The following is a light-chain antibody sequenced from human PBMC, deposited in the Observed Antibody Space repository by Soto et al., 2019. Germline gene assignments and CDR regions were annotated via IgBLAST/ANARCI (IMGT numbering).Light chain of an antibody. CDR3: QSYDSRLSGVV. CDR2: EGS. Sequence: QSALTQPASVSGSPGQSITISCTGTSSDVGSYNPVSWYQQHPGKAPKLMIYEGSKRPSGVSNRFSGSKSGTSASLAITGLQAEDEADYYCQSYDSRLSGVVFGGGTKVTVL. J-gene: IGLJ2*01. CDR1: SSDVGSYNP. V-gene: IGLV2-14*02.